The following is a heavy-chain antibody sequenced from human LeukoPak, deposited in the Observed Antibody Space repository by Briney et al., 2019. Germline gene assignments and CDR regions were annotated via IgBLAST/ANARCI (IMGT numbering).Heavy chain of an antibody. CDR1: GFTFSSNA. CDR2: VRAGGGST. CDR3: ARNYGDYVNWFDP. Sequence: GGSLRLSCAASGFTFSSNAMSWVRQAPGKGLEWVSAVRAGGGSTYYADSVKGRFTISRDNSKNTLYLQMDSLRAEDTALYYCARNYGDYVNWFDPWGQGTLVTVSP. V-gene: IGHV3-23*01. D-gene: IGHD4-17*01. J-gene: IGHJ5*02.